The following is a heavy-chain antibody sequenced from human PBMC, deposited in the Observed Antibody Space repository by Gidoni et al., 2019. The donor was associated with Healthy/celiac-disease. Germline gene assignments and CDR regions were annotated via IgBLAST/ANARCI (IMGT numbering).Heavy chain of an antibody. CDR1: GGTFSSYA. CDR3: ARDVKAHDYGDYGPLSGMDV. J-gene: IGHJ6*02. V-gene: IGHV1-69*01. CDR2: IIPIVGTA. D-gene: IGHD4-17*01. Sequence: QVQLVQSGAEVKKPGSSVKVSCKASGGTFSSYAISWVRQAPGQGLEWMGGIIPIVGTANYAQKFQGRVTITADESTSTAYVELSSLRSEDTAVYYGARDVKAHDYGDYGPLSGMDVWGQGTTVTVSS.